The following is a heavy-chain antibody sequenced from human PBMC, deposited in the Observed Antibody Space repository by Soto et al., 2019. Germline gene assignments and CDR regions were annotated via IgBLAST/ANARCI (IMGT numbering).Heavy chain of an antibody. V-gene: IGHV4-61*01. J-gene: IGHJ5*02. CDR3: ALYQRGYSGGSQFHP. CDR1: GGPFKSGSYS. D-gene: IGHD5-12*01. Sequence: SETLSLTCTVSGGPFKSGSYSWSWIRQPPGKGLEWIGYVYHTGRTSYNPSLKSRLTMSLDTSKKLLSLELTSVTATDMAVYYCALYQRGYSGGSQFHPWGQGTLVTVSS. CDR2: VYHTGRT.